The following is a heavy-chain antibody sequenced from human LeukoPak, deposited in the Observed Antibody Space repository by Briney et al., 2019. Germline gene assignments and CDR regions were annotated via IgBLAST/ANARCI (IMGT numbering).Heavy chain of an antibody. CDR2: MNPNSGNT. CDR1: GYTFTSYD. Sequence: GASVKVSCKASGYTFTSYDINWVRQATGQGLEWMGWMNPNSGNTGYAQKFQGRVTITRNTSISTAYMELSSLRSDDTAVYYCARDRIVGAEDDAFHFWGQGTMVTVSS. J-gene: IGHJ3*01. V-gene: IGHV1-8*03. D-gene: IGHD1-26*01. CDR3: ARDRIVGAEDDAFHF.